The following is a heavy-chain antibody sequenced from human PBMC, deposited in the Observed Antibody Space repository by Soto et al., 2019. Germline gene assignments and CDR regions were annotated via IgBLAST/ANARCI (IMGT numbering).Heavy chain of an antibody. D-gene: IGHD3-16*01. Sequence: LPETLSLTCTVSSDSISSYYWSWIRQPPGKGLEWIGYIFSSGTTYYNPSLKSRLTMSLDTSQNQFSLKLNSVTAADTAVYFCARVPSPFDFYYAMDVWGQGTTVTVSS. V-gene: IGHV4-4*09. J-gene: IGHJ6*02. CDR1: SDSISSYY. CDR2: IFSSGTT. CDR3: ARVPSPFDFYYAMDV.